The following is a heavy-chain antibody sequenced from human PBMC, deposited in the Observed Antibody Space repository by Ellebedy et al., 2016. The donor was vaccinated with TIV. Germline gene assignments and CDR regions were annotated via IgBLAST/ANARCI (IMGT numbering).Heavy chain of an antibody. CDR3: ARVDTSGRSRAAFDL. CDR2: IYENGST. Sequence: SETLSLXXAVSGGSISGFNWWSWVRQSPGKGLEWIAEIYENGSTDYNPALKSRVSISLDKSKNQFSLTLTSVTAADTAMYYCARVDTSGRSRAAFDLWGQGTMVTVSA. V-gene: IGHV4-4*02. J-gene: IGHJ3*01. D-gene: IGHD6-19*01. CDR1: GGSISGFNW.